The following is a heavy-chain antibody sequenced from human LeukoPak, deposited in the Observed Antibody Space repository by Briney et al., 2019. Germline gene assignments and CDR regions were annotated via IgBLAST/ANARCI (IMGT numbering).Heavy chain of an antibody. CDR3: ARQQPRVQLDY. Sequence: GGSLRLSCAASGFTFSRYEMNWVRQAPGKGLEWVSYISSSDSPIYYADSVKGRFTISRDNAKNSLYLQMNSLRAEDTAVYYCARQQPRVQLDYWGQGTLVTVSS. J-gene: IGHJ4*02. D-gene: IGHD1-1*01. CDR1: GFTFSRYE. CDR2: ISSSDSPI. V-gene: IGHV3-48*03.